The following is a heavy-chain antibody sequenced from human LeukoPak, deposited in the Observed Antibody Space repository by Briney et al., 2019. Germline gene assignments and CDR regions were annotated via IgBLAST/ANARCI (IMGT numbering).Heavy chain of an antibody. CDR3: ATSEQLVGLYYYYYMDV. Sequence: ASVKVSCKASGYTFTGYYMHWVRQAPGQGLEWMGWINPNSGGTNYAQKFQGRVTMTRDTPISTAYMELSRLRSDDTAVYYCATSEQLVGLYYYYYMDVWGKGTTVTVSS. J-gene: IGHJ6*03. V-gene: IGHV1-2*02. CDR1: GYTFTGYY. D-gene: IGHD6-6*01. CDR2: INPNSGGT.